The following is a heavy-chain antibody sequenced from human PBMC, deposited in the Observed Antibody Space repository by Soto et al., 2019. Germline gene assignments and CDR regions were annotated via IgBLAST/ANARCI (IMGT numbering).Heavy chain of an antibody. D-gene: IGHD3-16*01. V-gene: IGHV1-69*01. CDR3: AAGEKSGYYGFDV. Sequence: QVQLVQSGAEVKKPGSSVRVSCKASGGTFSRFVVIWVRQAPGQGLEWMGETIPIFASANYAQNFQGRVAINSDDFTNTVYMELSNLRSDDAAVYYCAAGEKSGYYGFDVWGQGTTVIVSS. CDR1: GGTFSRFV. CDR2: TIPIFASA. J-gene: IGHJ6*02.